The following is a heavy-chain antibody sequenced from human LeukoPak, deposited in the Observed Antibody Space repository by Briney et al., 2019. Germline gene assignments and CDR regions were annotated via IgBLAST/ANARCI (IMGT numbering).Heavy chain of an antibody. CDR2: INEDATTI. J-gene: IGHJ4*02. CDR3: VRDLVFVWTPGDDFDF. V-gene: IGHV3-74*01. CDR1: GFAFSAYW. Sequence: GGSLRLSCAASGFAFSAYWMHWVRQAPGKGLEWVSRINEDATTISYADSVKGRFIISRANSKKSLYLQMNNLRAEDTAVYYCVRDLVFVWTPGDDFDFWGQGTLVTVSS. D-gene: IGHD3-16*01.